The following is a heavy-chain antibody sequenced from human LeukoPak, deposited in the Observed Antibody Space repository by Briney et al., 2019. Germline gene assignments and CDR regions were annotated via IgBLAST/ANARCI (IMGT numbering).Heavy chain of an antibody. CDR3: AREVAARPYYYYMDV. V-gene: IGHV4-4*07. J-gene: IGHJ6*03. CDR1: GGSISSYY. D-gene: IGHD6-6*01. CDR2: IYTSGST. Sequence: SETLSLTCTVSGGSISSYYWSWVRHPAGKGLEWIGRIYTSGSTNYNPSLKSRVTMSVDTSKNQFSLKLSSVTAADTAVYYCAREVAARPYYYYMDVWGKGTTVTVSS.